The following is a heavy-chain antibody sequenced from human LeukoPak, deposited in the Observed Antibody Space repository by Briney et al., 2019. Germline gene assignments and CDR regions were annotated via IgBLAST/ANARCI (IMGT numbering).Heavy chain of an antibody. CDR3: ARATEHNSHYGGSDF. J-gene: IGHJ4*02. CDR2: SRNKANSYTT. CDR1: GFTFSDHY. Sequence: PGGSLRLSCAASGFTFSDHYMDWVCQAPGKGLEWVGRSRNKANSYTTEYAASVKGRFTISRDDSKNSVYLQMNSLKTEDTAVYYCARATEHNSHYGGSDFWGQGTLVTVSS. V-gene: IGHV3-72*01. D-gene: IGHD2/OR15-2a*01.